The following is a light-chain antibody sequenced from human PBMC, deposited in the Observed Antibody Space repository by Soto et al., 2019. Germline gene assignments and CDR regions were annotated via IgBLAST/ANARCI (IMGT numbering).Light chain of an antibody. CDR3: HPYGSSST. CDR2: GAS. V-gene: IGKV3-20*01. J-gene: IGKJ5*01. Sequence: ESVLTESPGTLSLSPGERATLSCRASQSISSSFLAWYQQKPGQAPRLLSSGASSRATGIPDRFSGSGSGTDFTVSIRRLAPEDFAVYYGHPYGSSSTFGQGTRLEIK. CDR1: QSISSSF.